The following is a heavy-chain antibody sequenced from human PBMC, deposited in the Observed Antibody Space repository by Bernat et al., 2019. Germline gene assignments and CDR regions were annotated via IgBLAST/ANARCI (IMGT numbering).Heavy chain of an antibody. CDR3: ARSLLWFGELLGYYFDY. CDR2: IKQDGSEK. V-gene: IGHV3-7*03. D-gene: IGHD3-10*01. J-gene: IGHJ4*02. Sequence: EVQLVESGGGLVQPGGSLRLSCAASGFTFSSYWMSWVRQAPGKGLAWVANIKQDGSEKDYVDSVKGRFTISRDNAKNSLYLQMNSLRAEDTAVYYCARSLLWFGELLGYYFDYWGQGTLVTVSS. CDR1: GFTFSSYW.